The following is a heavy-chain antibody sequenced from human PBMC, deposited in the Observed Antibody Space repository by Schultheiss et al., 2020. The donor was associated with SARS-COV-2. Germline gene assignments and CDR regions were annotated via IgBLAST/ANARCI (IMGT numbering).Heavy chain of an antibody. CDR3: ARHAAGSSWYFWFDP. D-gene: IGHD6-13*01. J-gene: IGHJ5*02. CDR2: IYYSGST. CDR1: GGSISSYY. Sequence: SETLSLTCTVSGGSISSYYWSWIRQPPGKGLEWIGYIYYSGSTSYNPSLKSRVTISVDTSKNQFSLELSDVTAADTGVYYCARHAAGSSWYFWFDPWGQGTLVTVSS. V-gene: IGHV4-59*08.